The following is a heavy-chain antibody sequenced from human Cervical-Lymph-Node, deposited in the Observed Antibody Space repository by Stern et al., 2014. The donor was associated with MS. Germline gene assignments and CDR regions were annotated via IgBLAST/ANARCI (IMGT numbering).Heavy chain of an antibody. Sequence: VQLVQSGSELKKPGASVKVSCKASGYTFTRNAMNWVRQAPGQRLEWMGWIDTKTGNPTYAQDFRGRFVFSVDTSVSTAYLLINSLKAEDTAIYYCATSRPFDYWGQGALVTVSS. CDR3: ATSRPFDY. CDR2: IDTKTGNP. J-gene: IGHJ4*02. CDR1: GYTFTRNA. V-gene: IGHV7-4-1*02.